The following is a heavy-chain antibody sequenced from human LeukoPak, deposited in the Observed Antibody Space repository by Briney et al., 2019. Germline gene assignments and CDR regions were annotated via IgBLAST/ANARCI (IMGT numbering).Heavy chain of an antibody. V-gene: IGHV1-2*02. J-gene: IGHJ4*02. Sequence: ASVKVSCKASGYTFTDYHLHWVRQAPGQGLEWMGWINPNSGDINFAQKFQGRVTMTRVTSISTAYMDLSRLRSDDAAVYYCARAPRGVWGSFRTSFDYWGQGTLVTVSS. CDR3: ARAPRGVWGSFRTSFDY. CDR1: GYTFTDYH. D-gene: IGHD3-16*02. CDR2: INPNSGDI.